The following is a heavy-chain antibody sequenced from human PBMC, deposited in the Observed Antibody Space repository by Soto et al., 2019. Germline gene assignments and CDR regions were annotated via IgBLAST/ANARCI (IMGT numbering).Heavy chain of an antibody. J-gene: IGHJ4*02. V-gene: IGHV1-18*01. CDR2: ISAYNGNT. CDR3: ARVAPPFDY. Sequence: GASVKVSCKASGYTFTNFGISWVRQAPGQGLEWMGWISAYNGNTNYAQKFQGRVTMTTDTSTSTAYMEVRSLGFDDTAVYYCARVAPPFDYWGQGTLVTVSS. CDR1: GYTFTNFG.